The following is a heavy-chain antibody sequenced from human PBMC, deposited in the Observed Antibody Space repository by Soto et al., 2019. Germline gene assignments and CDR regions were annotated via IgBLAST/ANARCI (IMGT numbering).Heavy chain of an antibody. V-gene: IGHV4-59*01. Sequence: PSETLSLTCTVSGVSISSYYWSWIRQPPGKGLEWIGYIYYSGSTNYNPSLKSRVTISVDTSKNQFSLKLSSVTAADTAVYYCARDGPTVTTEYFQHWGQGTLVTVSS. J-gene: IGHJ1*01. D-gene: IGHD4-17*01. CDR1: GVSISSYY. CDR2: IYYSGST. CDR3: ARDGPTVTTEYFQH.